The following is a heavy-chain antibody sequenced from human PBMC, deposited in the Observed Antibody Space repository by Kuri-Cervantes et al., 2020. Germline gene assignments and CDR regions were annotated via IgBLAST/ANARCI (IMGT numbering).Heavy chain of an antibody. J-gene: IGHJ4*02. Sequence: GESLKISCAASGFTFSSYWMSWVRQAPGKGLEWVANIKQDGSEKYYVDSVKGRFTVSRDNAKNSLYLQMNSLRAEDTAVYYCARTGYFDYWGQGTLVTVSS. CDR1: GFTFSSYW. CDR2: IKQDGSEK. CDR3: ARTGYFDY. V-gene: IGHV3-7*01.